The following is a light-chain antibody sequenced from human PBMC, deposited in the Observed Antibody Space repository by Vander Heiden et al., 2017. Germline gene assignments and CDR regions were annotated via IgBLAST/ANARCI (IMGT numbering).Light chain of an antibody. CDR1: QSINSY. CDR3: QQSYSTPPNT. CDR2: AAS. J-gene: IGKJ2*01. Sequence: DIQMTQSPSSLSASVGDRVTITCRASQSINSYLNWYQQKPGKAPNLLIYAASSIQSGVPSRFSGSGSGTDFTLTISSLQPEDFATYYCQQSYSTPPNTFGQGTKLEIK. V-gene: IGKV1-39*01.